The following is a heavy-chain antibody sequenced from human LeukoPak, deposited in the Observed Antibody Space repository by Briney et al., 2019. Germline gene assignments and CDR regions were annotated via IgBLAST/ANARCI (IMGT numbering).Heavy chain of an antibody. Sequence: ASVKASCKASGYTFTSYGISWVRQAPGQGLGWMGWISAYNGNTNYAQKLQGRVTMTTDTSTSTAYMELRSLRSDDTAVYYCARDSSGWYDDYWGQGTLVTVSS. V-gene: IGHV1-18*01. CDR3: ARDSSGWYDDY. J-gene: IGHJ4*02. D-gene: IGHD6-19*01. CDR2: ISAYNGNT. CDR1: GYTFTSYG.